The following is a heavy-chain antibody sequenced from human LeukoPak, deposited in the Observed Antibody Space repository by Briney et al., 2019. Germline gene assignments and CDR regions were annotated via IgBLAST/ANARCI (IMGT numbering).Heavy chain of an antibody. V-gene: IGHV4-59*01. D-gene: IGHD3-10*01. CDR3: ARGPVRGAYWFDY. J-gene: IGHJ4*02. CDR2: IYYSGST. CDR1: GGSISSYY. Sequence: PSETLSLTCTVSGGSISSYYWSWIRQPPRKGLEWIGYIYYSGSTNYNPSLKSRVTISVDTSKNQFSLKLSSVTAADTAVYYCARGPVRGAYWFDYWGKGTLVTVSS.